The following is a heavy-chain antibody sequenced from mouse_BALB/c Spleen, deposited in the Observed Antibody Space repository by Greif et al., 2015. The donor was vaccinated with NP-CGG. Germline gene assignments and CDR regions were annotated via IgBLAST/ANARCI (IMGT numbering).Heavy chain of an antibody. J-gene: IGHJ4*01. Sequence: EVKVVESGGGLVKPGGSLKLSCAASGFTFSSYAMSWVRQTPEKRLEWVASISSGGSTYYPDSVKGRFTISRDNARNILYLQMSSLRSEDTAMYYCARGRGNYKGDYAMDYWGQGTSVTVSS. D-gene: IGHD2-1*01. CDR2: ISSGGST. CDR3: ARGRGNYKGDYAMDY. V-gene: IGHV5-6-5*01. CDR1: GFTFSSYA.